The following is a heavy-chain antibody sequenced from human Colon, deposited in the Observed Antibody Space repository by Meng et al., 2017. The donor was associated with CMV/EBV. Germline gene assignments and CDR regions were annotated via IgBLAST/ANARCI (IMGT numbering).Heavy chain of an antibody. CDR3: ARVRIGCSSTGCYFDH. V-gene: IGHV1-2*02. J-gene: IGHJ4*02. Sequence: ASVKVSCKASGYTFSEYYMEWLRQAPGQGLEWMGWINPNSGDTKYAQKFQGRVTMTRDTSISAAYMELSSLGSDGTAVFYCARVRIGCSSTGCYFDHWGQGTLVTVSS. CDR2: INPNSGDT. D-gene: IGHD2-15*01. CDR1: GYTFSEYY.